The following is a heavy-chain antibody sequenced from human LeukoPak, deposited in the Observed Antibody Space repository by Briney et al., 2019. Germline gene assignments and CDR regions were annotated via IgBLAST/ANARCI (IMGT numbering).Heavy chain of an antibody. V-gene: IGHV1-18*01. J-gene: IGHJ3*02. Sequence: GASVKVSCKASGYTFTSYGISWVRQAPGQGLEWMGWISAYNGNTNYAQKLQGRVTMTTDTSTSTAYMELRSLRSDDTAVYYCARDGVGYSSGWYGEDAFDIWGQGTMVTVSS. CDR3: ARDGVGYSSGWYGEDAFDI. CDR2: ISAYNGNT. CDR1: GYTFTSYG. D-gene: IGHD6-19*01.